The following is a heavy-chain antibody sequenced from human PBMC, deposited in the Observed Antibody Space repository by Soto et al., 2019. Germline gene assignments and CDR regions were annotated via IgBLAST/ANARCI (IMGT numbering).Heavy chain of an antibody. CDR3: ARDSHDILTGPPWVWYFDL. CDR2: INDRGSI. CDR1: GGSFSGYY. Sequence: QVQLQQWGAGPLRPLETLSLTCGVSGGSFSGYYWAWIRQSPGKGLERIGEINDRGSINYNPSLKRRLSISVDTSKNHYSLNLRSVTAADTAVYYCARDSHDILTGPPWVWYFDLWGRGTLVTVSS. V-gene: IGHV4-34*01. J-gene: IGHJ2*01. D-gene: IGHD3-9*01.